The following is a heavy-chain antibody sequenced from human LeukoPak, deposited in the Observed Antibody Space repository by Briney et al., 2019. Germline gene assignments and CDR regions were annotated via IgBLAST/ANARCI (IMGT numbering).Heavy chain of an antibody. V-gene: IGHV3-7*01. CDR2: IKQDGSEK. CDR1: GFTFSSYW. J-gene: IGHJ4*02. D-gene: IGHD3-3*01. Sequence: GGSLRLSCAASGFTFSSYWMSWVRQAPGKGLEWVANIKQDGSEKYYVDSVKGRFTISRDNAKNSLYLQMNSLRAEDTAVYYCASGVYDFWSGTYYFDYWGQGTLVTVSS. CDR3: ASGVYDFWSGTYYFDY.